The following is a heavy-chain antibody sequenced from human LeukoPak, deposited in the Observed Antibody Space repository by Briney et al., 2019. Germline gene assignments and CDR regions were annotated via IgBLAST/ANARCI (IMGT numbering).Heavy chain of an antibody. D-gene: IGHD3/OR15-3a*01. CDR2: ISGSGGST. J-gene: IGHJ4*02. Sequence: PGGSLRLSCAASGFTFSSYAMSWVRQAPGKGLEWVSAISGSGGSTYYADSVKGRFTISRDNSKNTLYLQMNSLRAEDTAVYYCVKDRDWQIDFDYWGQGTLVTVSS. CDR3: VKDRDWQIDFDY. V-gene: IGHV3-23*01. CDR1: GFTFSSYA.